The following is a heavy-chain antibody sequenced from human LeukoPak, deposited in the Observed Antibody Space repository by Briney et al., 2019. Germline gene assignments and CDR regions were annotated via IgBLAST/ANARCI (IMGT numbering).Heavy chain of an antibody. CDR2: ISGSGGST. CDR3: AKDRDDYVWGSYLGAFDI. CDR1: GFTFGSYA. Sequence: GGSLRLSCAASGFTFGSYAMSWVRQAPGKGLEWVSLISGSGGSTYYADSVKGRFTISRDNSKNTLYLQMNSLRAEDTAVLYCAKDRDDYVWGSYLGAFDIWGQGTMVTVSS. V-gene: IGHV3-23*01. J-gene: IGHJ3*02. D-gene: IGHD3-16*01.